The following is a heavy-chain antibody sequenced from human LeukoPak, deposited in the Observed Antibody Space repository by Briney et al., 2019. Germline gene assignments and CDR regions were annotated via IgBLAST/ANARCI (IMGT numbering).Heavy chain of an antibody. CDR3: ARPTFDILTGRPTYFDY. J-gene: IGHJ4*02. V-gene: IGHV1-69*13. CDR1: GGTFSSYP. D-gene: IGHD3-9*01. Sequence: ASVKVSCKASGGTFSSYPISWVRQAPGQGLEWMGGIIPIFGKANYAEKFQGRVTITADEFTNTAYMELSSLRSEDTAVYYCARPTFDILTGRPTYFDYWGQGTLVTVSS. CDR2: IIPIFGKA.